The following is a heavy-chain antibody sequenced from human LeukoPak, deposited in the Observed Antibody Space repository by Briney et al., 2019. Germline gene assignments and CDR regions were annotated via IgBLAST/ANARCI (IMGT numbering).Heavy chain of an antibody. V-gene: IGHV3-30*04. Sequence: GGSLRLSCAASGITFSSYAMNWVRQAPGKGLEWVAVISYDGSNKYYADSVKGRFTISRDNSKNTLYLQINSLRAEDTAVYYCAKSITMVPGSRRGYYFDYWGQGTLVTVSS. J-gene: IGHJ4*02. D-gene: IGHD3-10*01. CDR1: GITFSSYA. CDR3: AKSITMVPGSRRGYYFDY. CDR2: ISYDGSNK.